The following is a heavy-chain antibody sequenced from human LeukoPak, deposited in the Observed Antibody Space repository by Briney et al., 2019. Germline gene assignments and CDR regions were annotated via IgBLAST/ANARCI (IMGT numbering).Heavy chain of an antibody. CDR1: GGSISSSSYY. CDR3: ARGRRPKGYSGYGFSY. CDR2: IYYSGST. V-gene: IGHV4-39*01. Sequence: PSETLSLTCTVSGGSISSSSYYWGWLRQPPGKGLEWIGSIYYSGSTYYNPSLKSRVTISVDTSKNQFSLKLSSVTAADTAVYYCARGRRPKGYSGYGFSYWGQGTLVTVSS. D-gene: IGHD5-12*01. J-gene: IGHJ4*02.